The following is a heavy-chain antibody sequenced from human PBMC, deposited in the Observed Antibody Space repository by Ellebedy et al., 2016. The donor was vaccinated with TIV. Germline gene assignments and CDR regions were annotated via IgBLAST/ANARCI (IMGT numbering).Heavy chain of an antibody. CDR3: ARGSCSSIPCYSSVAWFDP. CDR2: ISAYNGNT. J-gene: IGHJ5*02. CDR1: GYTFTSYG. D-gene: IGHD2-2*01. V-gene: IGHV1-18*01. Sequence: ASVKVSCKASGYTFTSYGISWVRQAPGQGLEWMGWISAYNGNTNYAQNLQGRATMTTDTSTNTVYMELRSLTSDDTAVYYCARGSCSSIPCYSSVAWFDPWGQGTLVTVSS.